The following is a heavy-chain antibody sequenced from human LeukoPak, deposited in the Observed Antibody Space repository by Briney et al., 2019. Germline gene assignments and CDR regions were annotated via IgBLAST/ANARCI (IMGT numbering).Heavy chain of an antibody. CDR1: GFTFSSYA. CDR2: ISWNSGSI. CDR3: AKDLKSSGWYYYYGMDV. V-gene: IGHV3-9*01. D-gene: IGHD6-19*01. J-gene: IGHJ6*02. Sequence: GRSLRLSCAASGFTFSSYAMHWARQAPGKGLEWVSGISWNSGSIGYADSVKGRFTISRDNTKNSLYLQMNSLRAEDTALYYCAKDLKSSGWYYYYGMDVWGQGTTVTVSS.